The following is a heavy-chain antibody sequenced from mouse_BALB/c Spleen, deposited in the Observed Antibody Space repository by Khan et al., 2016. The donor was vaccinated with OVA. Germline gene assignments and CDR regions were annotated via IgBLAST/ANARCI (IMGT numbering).Heavy chain of an antibody. CDR3: ARAYYGNYREAMDY. J-gene: IGHJ4*01. CDR1: GFSLTNYG. Sequence: VELVESGPGLVAPSQSLSITCTISGFSLTNYGVHWVRQPPGKGLEWLVVIWSDGSTTYNSALKSRLSISKDNSKSQVFLKMNSLQTDDTARYYCARAYYGNYREAMDYWGQGTSVTVSS. D-gene: IGHD2-10*01. V-gene: IGHV2-6-1*01. CDR2: IWSDGST.